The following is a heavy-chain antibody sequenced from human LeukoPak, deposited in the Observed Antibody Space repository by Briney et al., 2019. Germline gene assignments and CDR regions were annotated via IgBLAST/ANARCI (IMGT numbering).Heavy chain of an antibody. CDR3: AKDRSPMITHVFDY. Sequence: PGGSLRLSCAASGITFSSYAMSWVRQAPGKGLECVSGISGSAGSTYYADSVKGRFTISRDNSKNTLYLQLSSLRAEDTAIFYCAKDRSPMITHVFDYWGQGTLVTASS. CDR2: ISGSAGST. CDR1: GITFSSYA. V-gene: IGHV3-23*01. J-gene: IGHJ4*02. D-gene: IGHD3-16*01.